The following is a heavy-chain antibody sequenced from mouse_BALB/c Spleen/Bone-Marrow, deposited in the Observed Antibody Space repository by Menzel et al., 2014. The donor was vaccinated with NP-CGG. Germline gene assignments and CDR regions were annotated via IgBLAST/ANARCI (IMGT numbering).Heavy chain of an antibody. Sequence: EVQGVESGGGLVQPGGSLKLSCAASGFDFSRYWMSWVRQAPGKGLEWIGEINPDSSTINYTPSLKDKFIISRDNAKNALYLRLNKVRSEDTALYYCARPDYYGYLNYWGQGTTLKVSS. CDR1: GFDFSRYW. V-gene: IGHV4-1*02. D-gene: IGHD1-1*01. CDR3: ARPDYYGYLNY. CDR2: INPDSSTI. J-gene: IGHJ2*01.